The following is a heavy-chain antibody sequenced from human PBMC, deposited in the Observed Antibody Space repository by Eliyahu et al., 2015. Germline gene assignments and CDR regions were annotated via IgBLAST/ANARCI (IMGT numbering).Heavy chain of an antibody. CDR2: ISSNGGST. CDR3: VTSTLITMVRGNKFDY. J-gene: IGHJ4*02. V-gene: IGHV3-64D*06. D-gene: IGHD3-10*01. CDR1: GFTFXSXA. Sequence: EVQLVESGGGLVQPGGSLRLSCSXSGFTFXSXAMHWVRQAPGKGLEYVSAISSNGGSTYYADSVKGRFTISRDNSKNTLYLQMSSLRAEDTAVYYCVTSTLITMVRGNKFDYWGQGTLVTVSS.